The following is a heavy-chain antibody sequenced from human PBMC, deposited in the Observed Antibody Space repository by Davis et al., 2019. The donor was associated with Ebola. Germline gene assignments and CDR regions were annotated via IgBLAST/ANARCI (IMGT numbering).Heavy chain of an antibody. D-gene: IGHD4-17*01. Sequence: PGGSLRLSCAASGFTFSSYSMNWVRQAPGKGLEWVSSISSSSSYIYYADSVKGRFTISRDNAKNSLYLQMNSLRDEDTAVYYCAREGHDYGDPFDYWGQGTLVNVSS. J-gene: IGHJ4*02. CDR3: AREGHDYGDPFDY. CDR2: ISSSSSYI. CDR1: GFTFSSYS. V-gene: IGHV3-21*01.